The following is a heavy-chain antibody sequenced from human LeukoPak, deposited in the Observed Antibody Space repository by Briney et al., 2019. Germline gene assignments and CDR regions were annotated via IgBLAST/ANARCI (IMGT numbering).Heavy chain of an antibody. CDR2: IYYSGST. Sequence: SETLSLTCTVSGGSISSSSYCWGGIRQPPGKGLEWIGRIYYSGSTYYNPSLNSRVTISVDTSKNQFSLKLSSVTAADTALYYCARQRSGSYYNYWFDPWGQGTLVTVSS. J-gene: IGHJ5*02. CDR3: ARQRSGSYYNYWFDP. CDR1: GGSISSSSYC. V-gene: IGHV4-39*01. D-gene: IGHD1-26*01.